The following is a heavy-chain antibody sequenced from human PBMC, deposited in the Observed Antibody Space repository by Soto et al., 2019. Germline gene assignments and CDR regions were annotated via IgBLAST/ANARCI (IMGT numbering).Heavy chain of an antibody. CDR1: GGTFSSYI. V-gene: IGHV1-69*13. Sequence: GASVKVSCKASGGTFSSYIISWVRQAPGQGLEWMGGINPIFGTTNYAQKFQGRVTITADESTSTAYMELSSLRSEDTAVYYCASRSYCSSTSCTGWYYYYGMDVWGQGTTVTVSS. D-gene: IGHD2-2*01. CDR2: INPIFGTT. CDR3: ASRSYCSSTSCTGWYYYYGMDV. J-gene: IGHJ6*02.